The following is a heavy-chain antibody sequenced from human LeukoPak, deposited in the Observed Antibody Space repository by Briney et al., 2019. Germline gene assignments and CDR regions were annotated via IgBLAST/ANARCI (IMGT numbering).Heavy chain of an antibody. CDR3: AKHDSSTSSNWFDP. Sequence: GGSLRLSCAASGFTFSSYWMSWVRQAPGKGLEWVAVISYDGSNKYYADSVKGRFTISRDNSKNTLYLQMNSLRAEDTAVYYCAKHDSSTSSNWFDPWGQGTLVTVSS. CDR2: ISYDGSNK. J-gene: IGHJ5*02. D-gene: IGHD2-2*01. V-gene: IGHV3-30*18. CDR1: GFTFSSYW.